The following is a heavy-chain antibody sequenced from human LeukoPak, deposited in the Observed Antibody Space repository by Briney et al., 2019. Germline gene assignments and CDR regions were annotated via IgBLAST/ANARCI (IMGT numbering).Heavy chain of an antibody. CDR1: GFTFSSYW. J-gene: IGHJ4*02. Sequence: RGSLRLSCAASGFTFSSYWMSWVRQAPGKGLEWVANIKQDGSEKYYVDSVKGRFTISRDNAKNSLYLQMNSLRAEDTAVYYCARGGRWAAGTVVFDYWGQGTLVTVSS. CDR3: ARGGRWAAGTVVFDY. CDR2: IKQDGSEK. V-gene: IGHV3-7*01. D-gene: IGHD6-13*01.